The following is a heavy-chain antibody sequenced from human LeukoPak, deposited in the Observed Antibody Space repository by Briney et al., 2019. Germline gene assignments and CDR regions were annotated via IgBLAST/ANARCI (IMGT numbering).Heavy chain of an antibody. D-gene: IGHD1-14*01. J-gene: IGHJ6*02. V-gene: IGHV4-34*01. CDR2: INHSGST. CDR1: GGSFSGYY. CDR3: ARGPSFEEPHRVCGMDV. Sequence: PSETLSLTCAVYGGSFSGYYWSWIRQPPGKGLEWIGEINHSGSTNYNPSLKSRVTISVDTSKNQFSLKLSSVTAADTAVYYCARGPSFEEPHRVCGMDVWGQGTTVTVSS.